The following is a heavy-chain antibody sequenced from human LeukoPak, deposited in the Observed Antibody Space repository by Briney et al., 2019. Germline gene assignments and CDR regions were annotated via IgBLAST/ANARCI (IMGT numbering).Heavy chain of an antibody. CDR3: ARGDGIDNWFDP. CDR2: IYYSGST. J-gene: IGHJ5*02. D-gene: IGHD2-21*01. V-gene: IGHV4-39*01. CDR1: GGSISSSSYY. Sequence: SETLSLTCTVSGGSISSSSYYWGWIRQPPGKGLEWIGSIYYSGSTYYNPSLKSRVTISVDTSKNQFSLKLSSVTAAGTAVYYCARGDGIDNWFDPWGQGTLVTVSS.